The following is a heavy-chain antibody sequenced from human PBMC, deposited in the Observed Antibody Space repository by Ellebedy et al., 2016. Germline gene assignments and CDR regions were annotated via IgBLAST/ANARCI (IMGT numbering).Heavy chain of an antibody. D-gene: IGHD4-17*01. CDR1: GYTFTGYY. J-gene: IGHJ5*02. Sequence: ASVKVSCKASGYTFTGYYMHWVRQAPGQGLEWMGWINPNSGGTNYAQKLQGRVTMTTDTSTSTAYMELRSLRSDDTAVYYCARGRYGDSTRTFIWFDPWGQGTLVTVSS. CDR2: INPNSGGT. CDR3: ARGRYGDSTRTFIWFDP. V-gene: IGHV1-2*02.